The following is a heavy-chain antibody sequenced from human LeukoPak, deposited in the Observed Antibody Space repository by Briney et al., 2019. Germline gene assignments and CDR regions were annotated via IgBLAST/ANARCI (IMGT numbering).Heavy chain of an antibody. V-gene: IGHV1-2*06. J-gene: IGHJ5*02. CDR1: GYTFTGYY. CDR3: ARALGITMVRGVIGGFDP. D-gene: IGHD3-10*01. CDR2: MNPNSGGT. Sequence: ASVKVSCKASGYTFTGYYMHWVRQAPGQGLEWMGRMNPNSGGTNYAQKFQGRVTMTRDTSISTAYMELSRLRSDDTAVYYCARALGITMVRGVIGGFDPWGQGTLVTVSS.